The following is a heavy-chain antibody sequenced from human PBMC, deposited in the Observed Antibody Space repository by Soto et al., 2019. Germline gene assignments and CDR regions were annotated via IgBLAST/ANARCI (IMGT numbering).Heavy chain of an antibody. CDR1: GFRFSSYA. V-gene: IGHV3-23*01. CDR2: ITGSGGST. D-gene: IGHD5-18*01. CDR3: AICTGIQLWVFNY. J-gene: IGHJ4*02. Sequence: GLSLRLSCADSGFRFSSYAMSWVRQAPGKGLEWVSTITGSGGSTFYADSVKGRLTISRDNSKNTLYLQMNSLRAEDTAVYYCAICTGIQLWVFNYWGQGTLVTVSS.